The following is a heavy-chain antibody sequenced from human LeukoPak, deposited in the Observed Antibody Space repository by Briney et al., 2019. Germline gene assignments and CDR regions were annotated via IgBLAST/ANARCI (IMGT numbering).Heavy chain of an antibody. J-gene: IGHJ4*02. V-gene: IGHV1-2*02. CDR3: ARDGRGGFYFDY. CDR2: INPNSGGT. CDR1: GYTFTDYY. D-gene: IGHD3-10*01. Sequence: GASVKVSCKASGYTFTDYYIHWVRQAPGQGLEWVGWINPNSGGTNYAQKFQGRVTMTRDTSISTAYMELRSLRSDDTAVYYCARDGRGGFYFDYWGQGTLVTVSS.